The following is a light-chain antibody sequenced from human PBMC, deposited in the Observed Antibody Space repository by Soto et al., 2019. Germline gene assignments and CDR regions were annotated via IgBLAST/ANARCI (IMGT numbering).Light chain of an antibody. V-gene: IGLV2-11*01. CDR3: CSYAVSDLV. CDR2: DVS. J-gene: IGLJ2*01. CDR1: SSDVGGYNY. Sequence: QSALTQPRSVSGSPGQSVTISCTGTSSDVGGYNYVSWYQQHPGKAPKLMIYDVSKRPSGVPDRFSGSKSGNTASLTISGLQAEDEADYYCCSYAVSDLVFGGGTKVTVL.